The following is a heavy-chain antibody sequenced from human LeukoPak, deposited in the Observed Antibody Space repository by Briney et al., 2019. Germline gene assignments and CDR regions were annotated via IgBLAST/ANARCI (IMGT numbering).Heavy chain of an antibody. D-gene: IGHD3-16*01. CDR2: IYYSGST. CDR3: ARGRITFGGMNAFDI. V-gene: IGHV4-39*07. J-gene: IGHJ3*02. CDR1: GGSISSSSYY. Sequence: PSETLSLTCTVSGGSISSSSYYWGWIRQPPGKGLEWIGSIYYSGSTYYNPSLKSRVTISVDTSKNQFSLKLSSVTAADTAVYYCARGRITFGGMNAFDIWGQGTMVTVSS.